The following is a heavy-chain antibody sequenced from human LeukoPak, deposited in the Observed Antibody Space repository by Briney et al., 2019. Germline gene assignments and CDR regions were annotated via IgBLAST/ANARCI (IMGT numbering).Heavy chain of an antibody. CDR3: ARDRMADLYYFDY. V-gene: IGHV3-33*01. Sequence: GGSLRLSCAASGFTFSSYGTHWVRQAPGKGLEWVAVIWYDGSNKYYADSVKGRFTISRDNSKNTLYLQMNSLRAEDTAVYYCARDRMADLYYFDYWGQGTLVTVSS. CDR1: GFTFSSYG. CDR2: IWYDGSNK. D-gene: IGHD2-8*01. J-gene: IGHJ4*02.